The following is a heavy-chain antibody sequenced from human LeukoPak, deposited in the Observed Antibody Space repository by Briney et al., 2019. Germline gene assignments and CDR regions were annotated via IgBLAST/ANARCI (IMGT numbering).Heavy chain of an antibody. Sequence: ASVKVSCKASGYTFTDYYMHWVRQAPGQGLEWMGWINPNSGGTNYAQKFQGRVTMSRDTSTSAAYMELSSLRSEDTAVYYCARTGIRYFDWLLTHGPDYYYYYGMDVWGQGTTVTVSS. D-gene: IGHD3-9*01. CDR2: INPNSGGT. J-gene: IGHJ6*02. CDR3: ARTGIRYFDWLLTHGPDYYYYYGMDV. V-gene: IGHV1-2*02. CDR1: GYTFTDYY.